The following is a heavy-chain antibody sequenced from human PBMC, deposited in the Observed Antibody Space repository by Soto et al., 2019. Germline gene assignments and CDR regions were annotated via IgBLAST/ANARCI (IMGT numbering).Heavy chain of an antibody. CDR2: INHSGST. V-gene: IGHV4-34*01. CDR3: ARGKIAVAGKGYNWFDP. D-gene: IGHD6-19*01. Sequence: SQPKSLTCAVDGGSFIGYCCSWIRQPPGKGLEWIGEINHSGSTNYNPSLKSRVTISVDTSKNQFSLKLSSVTAADTAVYYCARGKIAVAGKGYNWFDPGGQGILVTVSS. CDR1: GGSFIGYC. J-gene: IGHJ5*02.